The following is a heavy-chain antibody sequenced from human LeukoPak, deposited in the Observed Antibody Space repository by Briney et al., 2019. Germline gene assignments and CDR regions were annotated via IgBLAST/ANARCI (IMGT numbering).Heavy chain of an antibody. CDR1: GFTFSRYA. J-gene: IGHJ1*01. V-gene: IGHV3-64D*06. CDR3: AYSSGYYH. Sequence: AGGSLRLSCSASGFTFSRYAMHWDRQAPGKGLEYVSAITSNGGTTYYADSVKGRFTISRDNSKNTLYLHMSTLRPEDTAVYYCAYSSGYYHWGQGTLVTVSS. D-gene: IGHD3-22*01. CDR2: ITSNGGTT.